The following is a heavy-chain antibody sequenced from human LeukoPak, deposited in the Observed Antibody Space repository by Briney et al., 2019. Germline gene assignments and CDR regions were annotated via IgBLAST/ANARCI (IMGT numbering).Heavy chain of an antibody. D-gene: IGHD2-21*02. CDR1: GFTFSDYY. CDR3: ARDRAVVTAMNAFDV. CDR2: ISSSGSTI. V-gene: IGHV3-11*04. J-gene: IGHJ3*01. Sequence: KPGGSLRLSCAASGFTFSDYYMSWIRQAPGKGLEWVSYISSSGSTIYYADSVKGRFTISRDNAKNSLYLQMNSLRAEDTAVYYCARDRAVVTAMNAFDVWGQGTMVTVSS.